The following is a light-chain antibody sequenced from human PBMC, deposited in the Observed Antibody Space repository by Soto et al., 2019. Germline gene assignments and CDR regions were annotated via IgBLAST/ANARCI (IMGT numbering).Light chain of an antibody. Sequence: DIQMTQSPSSVSASVGDRVTITCRASQGIGDRLAWYQQRPGKVPQLVVYFASTLPSGVPSRFSASGSGAEFILTITPLQAEDFAPYYCLHTFSFPRTFGQGTKVEVK. V-gene: IGKV1-12*01. CDR1: QGIGDR. J-gene: IGKJ1*01. CDR2: FAS. CDR3: LHTFSFPRT.